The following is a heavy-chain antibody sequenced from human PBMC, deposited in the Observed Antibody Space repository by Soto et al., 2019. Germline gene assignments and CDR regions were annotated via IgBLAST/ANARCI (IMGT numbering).Heavy chain of an antibody. J-gene: IGHJ5*02. CDR2: VYYNENT. Sequence: PSETLSLTCSVSGGSISSFTYYWGWSRQPPGKGLEWIGAVYYNENTYYNPSLKSRVTIIVDTAKNQFSLNLRSVTAADTAMYFSARRERYYGSPGWFDPWGPGTLVTVSS. CDR1: GGSISSFTYY. CDR3: ARRERYYGSPGWFDP. D-gene: IGHD3-10*01. V-gene: IGHV4-39*01.